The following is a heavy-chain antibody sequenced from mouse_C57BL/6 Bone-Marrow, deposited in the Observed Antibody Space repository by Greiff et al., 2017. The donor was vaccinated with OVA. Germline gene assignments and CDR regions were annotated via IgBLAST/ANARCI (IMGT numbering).Heavy chain of an antibody. CDR2: IYPGDGDT. Sequence: VQLQQSGPELVKPGASVKISCKASGYAFSSSWMNWVKQRPGKGLEWIGRIYPGDGDTNYNGKFKGKATLTADKSSSTAYMQLSSLTSEDSAVYFCARGGLLSFADWGQGTLVTVSA. J-gene: IGHJ3*01. D-gene: IGHD2-3*01. CDR3: ARGGLLSFAD. V-gene: IGHV1-82*01. CDR1: GYAFSSSW.